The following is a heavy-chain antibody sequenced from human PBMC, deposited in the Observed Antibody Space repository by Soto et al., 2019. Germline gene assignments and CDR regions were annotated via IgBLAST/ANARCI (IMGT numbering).Heavy chain of an antibody. CDR3: ARAFYSSGWYGGDGMDV. CDR2: IYYSGST. V-gene: IGHV4-59*01. J-gene: IGHJ6*02. D-gene: IGHD6-19*01. CDR1: GGSISSYY. Sequence: SETLSLTCTVSGGSISSYYWSWIRQPPGKGLEWIGYIYYSGSTNYNPSLKSRVTISVDTSKNQFSLKLSSVTAADTAVYYCARAFYSSGWYGGDGMDVRAQRTTVTVSS.